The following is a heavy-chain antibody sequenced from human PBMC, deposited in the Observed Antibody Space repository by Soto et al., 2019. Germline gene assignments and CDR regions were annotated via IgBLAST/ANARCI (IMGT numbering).Heavy chain of an antibody. CDR1: GFTFSDNY. D-gene: IGHD3-10*01. CDR3: ARAGDDFDY. J-gene: IGHJ4*02. Sequence: EVQLVESGGGLVKPGGSLRLSCAASGFTFSDNYMDWVRQAPGKGLEWVGRTRNKANSYTTEYAASVKGRFTISRDDSKNSLYLQMNSLKTEDTAVYYCARAGDDFDYWGQGTLVTVSS. V-gene: IGHV3-72*01. CDR2: TRNKANSYTT.